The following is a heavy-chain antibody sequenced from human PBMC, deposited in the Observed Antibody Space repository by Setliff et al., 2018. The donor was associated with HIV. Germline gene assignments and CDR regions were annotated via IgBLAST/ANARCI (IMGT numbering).Heavy chain of an antibody. CDR3: ATLDHSGGNFLAY. Sequence: LSLTCSVSDDSINSDNYYWSWIRQPAGKGLEWIGRVYITGRTHYNPSLKSRVTISVDTSKNQFSLNLRSATAADTAVYYCATLDHSGGNFLAYWGQGSLVTVSS. CDR1: DDSINSDNYY. D-gene: IGHD2-21*02. CDR2: VYITGRT. J-gene: IGHJ4*02. V-gene: IGHV4-61*02.